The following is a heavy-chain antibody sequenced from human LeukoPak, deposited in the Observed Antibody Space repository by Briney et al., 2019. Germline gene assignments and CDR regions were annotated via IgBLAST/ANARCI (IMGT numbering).Heavy chain of an antibody. Sequence: GGPLRLSCATSGLTFRGSAMHWVRQASGKGLEWVGRIRRKANSYATAYAASVKGRFTISRDDSKNTAYLQMNSLKTEDTAVYYCTRLGSSGWLDYWGQGTLVTVSS. CDR3: TRLGSSGWLDY. CDR2: IRRKANSYAT. V-gene: IGHV3-73*01. CDR1: GLTFRGSA. D-gene: IGHD6-19*01. J-gene: IGHJ4*02.